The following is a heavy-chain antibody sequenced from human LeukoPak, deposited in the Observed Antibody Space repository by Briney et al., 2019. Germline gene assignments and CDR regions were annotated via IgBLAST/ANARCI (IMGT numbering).Heavy chain of an antibody. CDR2: ISSSSSYI. V-gene: IGHV3-21*01. CDR1: GFTFSSYS. CDR3: ARDFSGGSCYLLYYFDY. D-gene: IGHD2-15*01. J-gene: IGHJ4*02. Sequence: GGSLRLSCAASGFTFSSYSMNWVRQAPGKGLELVSSISSSSSYIYYADSVKGRFTISRDNAKNSLYLQMNSLRAEDKAVYYCARDFSGGSCYLLYYFDYLGQGTLGTGSS.